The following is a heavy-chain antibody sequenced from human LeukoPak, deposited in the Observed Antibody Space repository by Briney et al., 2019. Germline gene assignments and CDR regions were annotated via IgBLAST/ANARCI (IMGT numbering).Heavy chain of an antibody. Sequence: GESLKISRKGSGYSFSSFWINWVRQMPGKGLEWMGRIDPFDSNTNYSPPFEGHVSISADKSMSTAYLQWTSLKTSDTAIYYCARGLYSGYYMSGYWGQGTRVTVSS. CDR2: IDPFDSNT. J-gene: IGHJ4*02. CDR1: GYSFSSFW. V-gene: IGHV5-10-1*01. D-gene: IGHD5-12*01. CDR3: ARGLYSGYYMSGY.